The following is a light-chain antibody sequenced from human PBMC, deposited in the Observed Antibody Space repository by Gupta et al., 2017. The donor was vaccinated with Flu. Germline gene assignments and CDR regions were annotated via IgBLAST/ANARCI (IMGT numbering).Light chain of an antibody. V-gene: IGLV2-14*01. CDR3: SSYTNTTTPGV. J-gene: IGLJ1*01. CDR1: SSDVGGNND. Sequence: SALTQPASVSASPAHSITISCTGTSSDVGGNNDVPWYQQHPGKAPKLMIYEVSNRPSGVSDRFSGSKSGNTASLTISGLHSEDEADYFCSSYTNTTTPGVFGTGTRVTVL. CDR2: EVS.